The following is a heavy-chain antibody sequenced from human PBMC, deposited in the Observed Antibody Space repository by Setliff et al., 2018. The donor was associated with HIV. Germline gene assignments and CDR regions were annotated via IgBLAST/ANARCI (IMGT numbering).Heavy chain of an antibody. V-gene: IGHV1-69*10. J-gene: IGHJ4*02. D-gene: IGHD6-19*01. CDR3: ARTLYSSFSSFDY. Sequence: SVKVSCKASGGTFSSSALSWVRQARGQGPEWLGGIIPVFGMTDYAQNFQGRLTITADTSTSTAYMELSRLRSDDTALYYCARTLYSSFSSFDYWGQGTLVTVSS. CDR1: GGTFSSSA. CDR2: IIPVFGMT.